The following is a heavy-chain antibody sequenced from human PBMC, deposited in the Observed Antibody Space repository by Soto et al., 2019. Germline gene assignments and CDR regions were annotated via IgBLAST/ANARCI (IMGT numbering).Heavy chain of an antibody. J-gene: IGHJ4*02. CDR3: EFTSIEEAGPFDC. V-gene: IGHV1-18*01. D-gene: IGHD6-13*01. CDR2: MSSNNGNT. Sequence: QVQLVQSGDEVKQPGASLKVSCKASGSTITAYGIRWVRQAPGQGLEWMAWMSSNNGNTYYAQNLQSRVTMTTVTSTRSAYTVLKSLRSDGPALSYCEFTSIEEAGPFDCWGQGTLVTVSS. CDR1: GSTITAYG.